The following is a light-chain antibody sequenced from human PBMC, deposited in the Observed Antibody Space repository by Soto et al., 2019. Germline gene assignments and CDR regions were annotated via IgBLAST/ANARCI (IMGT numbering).Light chain of an antibody. V-gene: IGKV4-1*01. CDR2: WAS. Sequence: DIVMTQSPDSLAVSLCERATINCKSSQSVLYSSNNKNYLAWYQQKPGQPPKLLIYWASTRESGVPDRFSGSGSGTDFTLTISSLQAEDVAVYYCQQYYSIPLTFGQGTKLEIK. CDR3: QQYYSIPLT. J-gene: IGKJ2*01. CDR1: QSVLYSSNNKNY.